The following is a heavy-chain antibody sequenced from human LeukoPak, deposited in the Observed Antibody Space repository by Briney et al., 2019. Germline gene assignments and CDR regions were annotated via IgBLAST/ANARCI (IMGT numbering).Heavy chain of an antibody. CDR3: APSGRDGYNPEYYFDY. CDR2: INPKSGGT. CDR1: GYTFTGYY. V-gene: IGHV1-2*02. D-gene: IGHD5-24*01. J-gene: IGHJ4*02. Sequence: ASVKVSCKTSGYTFTGYYMHWVRQAPGQGLEWMGWINPKSGGTNYAQKFQGRVTMTRDTSINTAYMEVNRLRSDDTAVYYRAPSGRDGYNPEYYFDYWGQGTLVTVSS.